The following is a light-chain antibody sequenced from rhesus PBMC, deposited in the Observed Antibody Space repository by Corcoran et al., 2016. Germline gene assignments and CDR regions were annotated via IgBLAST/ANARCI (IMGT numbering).Light chain of an antibody. CDR3: QQSSNLSPLT. J-gene: IGKJ4*01. V-gene: IGKV3-24*04. CDR2: GAS. Sequence: ETVVTQSPATLSLSPGERATLSCRASQSVGSYLAWYQQKPGQAPSLLIYGASSRATGIPDRFSGSGSGTDCTLTISSLEPEDVGVYYCQQSSNLSPLTFGGGTKVEIK. CDR1: QSVGSY.